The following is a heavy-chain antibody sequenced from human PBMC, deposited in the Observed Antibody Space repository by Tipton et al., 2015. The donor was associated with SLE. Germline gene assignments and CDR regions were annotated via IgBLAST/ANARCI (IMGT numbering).Heavy chain of an antibody. CDR1: GYTFTGYY. J-gene: IGHJ6*02. Sequence: QLVQSGAEVKKPGASVKVSCKASGYTFTGYYMHWVRQAPGQGLEWMGWINPNSGGTNYVQKFQGRVTMTRDTSISTAYMELSRLRSDDTAVYYCAKCWDTDLAVGWSVWGQGTTVSVSS. D-gene: IGHD1-26*01. CDR3: AKCWDTDLAVGWSV. CDR2: INPNSGGT. V-gene: IGHV1-2*02.